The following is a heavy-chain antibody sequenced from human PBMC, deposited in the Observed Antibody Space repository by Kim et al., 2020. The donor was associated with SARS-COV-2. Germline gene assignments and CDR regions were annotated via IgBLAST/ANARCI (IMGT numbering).Heavy chain of an antibody. V-gene: IGHV3-30*04. CDR1: GFTFSSYA. CDR2: ISYDGSNK. CDR3: AREDLQLWFDY. J-gene: IGHJ5*01. Sequence: GGSLRLSCAASGFTFSSYAMHWVRQAPGKGLEWVAVISYDGSNKYYADSVKGRFTISRDNSKNTLYLQMNSLRAEDTAVYYCAREDLQLWFDYWGQGTLVTVSS. D-gene: IGHD5-18*01.